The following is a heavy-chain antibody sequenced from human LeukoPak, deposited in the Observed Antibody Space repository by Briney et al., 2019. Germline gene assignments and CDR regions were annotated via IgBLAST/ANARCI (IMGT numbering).Heavy chain of an antibody. CDR1: GFTFSTYS. J-gene: IGHJ4*02. Sequence: PGGSLRLSCAASGFTFSTYSMNWVRRAPGKGLEWVSTINNSGGSTYYADSVKGRFTISRDNSKNTLFLQMNSLGAEDTAVYYCANLNYYDTSAYFGWGQGTLVTVSS. D-gene: IGHD3-22*01. CDR2: INNSGGST. CDR3: ANLNYYDTSAYFG. V-gene: IGHV3-23*01.